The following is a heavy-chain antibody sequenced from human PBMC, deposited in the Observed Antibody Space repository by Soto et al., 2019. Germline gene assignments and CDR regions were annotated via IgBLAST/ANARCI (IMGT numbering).Heavy chain of an antibody. D-gene: IGHD5-12*01. J-gene: IGHJ4*02. CDR3: ARGPPSSGYDRHADY. CDR2: INHSGST. Sequence: SETLSLTCAVYGGSFSGYYWSWIRQPPGKGLEWIGEINHSGSTNYNPSLKSRVTISVDTSKNQFSLKLSSVTAADTAVYYCARGPPSSGYDRHADYWGQGTLVTVSS. CDR1: GGSFSGYY. V-gene: IGHV4-34*01.